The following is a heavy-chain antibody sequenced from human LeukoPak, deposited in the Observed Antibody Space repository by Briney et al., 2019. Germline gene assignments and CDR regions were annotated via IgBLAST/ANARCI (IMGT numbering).Heavy chain of an antibody. J-gene: IGHJ1*01. V-gene: IGHV3-23*01. CDR2: IIGSGAST. Sequence: RGGSLCPACALSTFTLSSYGISWVRHPPGNWRGWDSAIIGSGASTYHTNSGEGRFTTSRDNSKNTVYLQMNSMRAEDTAVYYCTRNSGWYGLSWGQGTLVTVSS. D-gene: IGHD6-19*01. CDR1: TFTLSSYG. CDR3: TRNSGWYGLS.